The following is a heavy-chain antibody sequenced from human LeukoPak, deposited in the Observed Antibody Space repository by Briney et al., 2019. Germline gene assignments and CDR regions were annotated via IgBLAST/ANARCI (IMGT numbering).Heavy chain of an antibody. CDR1: GFTFSNPA. CDR3: AKGIYSSGWSYFDY. V-gene: IGHV3-23*01. Sequence: GGSLRLSCAASGFTFSNPAMSWVRQAPGKGLEWVSTLSGSGITTYYADSVKGRFTISRDNSKNTLYLQMNSLRAEDTAVYYCAKGIYSSGWSYFDYWGHGTLVTVSS. CDR2: LSGSGITT. J-gene: IGHJ4*01. D-gene: IGHD6-19*01.